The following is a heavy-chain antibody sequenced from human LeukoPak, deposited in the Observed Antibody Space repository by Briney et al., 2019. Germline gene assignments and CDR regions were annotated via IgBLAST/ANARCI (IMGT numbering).Heavy chain of an antibody. CDR1: GYTFTSYG. CDR2: ISAYNGNT. Sequence: AASVKVSCKASGYTFTSYGISWVRQAPGQGLEWMGWISAYNGNTNYAQKLQGRVTMTTDTSTSTAYMELRSLRSDDTAVYYCAREKLRQQLVYFDYWGQGTLVAVSS. J-gene: IGHJ4*02. CDR3: AREKLRQQLVYFDY. V-gene: IGHV1-18*01. D-gene: IGHD6-13*01.